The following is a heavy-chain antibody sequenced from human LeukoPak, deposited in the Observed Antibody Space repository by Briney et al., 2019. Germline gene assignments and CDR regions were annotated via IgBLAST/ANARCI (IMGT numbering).Heavy chain of an antibody. J-gene: IGHJ6*02. Sequence: GESLKISCKGSGYSFTSYWIGWVRQMPGKGLEWMGIIHPGDSDTRYSPSFQGQVTISADKSISTAYLQWSSLKASDTAMYYCARQFEYSYYYYYGMDVWGQGTTVTVSS. CDR1: GYSFTSYW. D-gene: IGHD5-18*01. CDR2: IHPGDSDT. CDR3: ARQFEYSYYYYYGMDV. V-gene: IGHV5-51*01.